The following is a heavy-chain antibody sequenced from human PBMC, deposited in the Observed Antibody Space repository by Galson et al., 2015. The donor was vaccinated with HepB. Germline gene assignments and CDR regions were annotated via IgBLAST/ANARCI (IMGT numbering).Heavy chain of an antibody. Sequence: SETLSLTCSVSGGSISTASCYWAWIRQPPGKAPEWIGSIYYSGSTYYNPSFKSRVTLLVDTSNNDFSMRLTSVSAADTALYYCAKHRLCRNYHVRAGHRSTIPYYFDRWGQGTLVARSS. D-gene: IGHD3-10*02. V-gene: IGHV4-39*02. J-gene: IGHJ4*02. CDR3: AKHRLCRNYHVRAGHRSTIPYYFDR. CDR2: IYYSGST. CDR1: GGSISTASCY.